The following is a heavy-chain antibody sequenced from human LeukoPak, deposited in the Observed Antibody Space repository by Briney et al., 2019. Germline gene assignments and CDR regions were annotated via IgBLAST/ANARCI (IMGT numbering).Heavy chain of an antibody. Sequence: PGGSLRLSCAASGFTFSSYSMNWVRQAPGKGLEGVSYISSSSSTIYYADSVKGRFTISRDNAKNTLYLQNNSLIAEDTAVYYCAREGGYGDYASGYWGQGTLVTVSS. CDR3: AREGGYGDYASGY. J-gene: IGHJ4*02. CDR2: ISSSSSTI. V-gene: IGHV3-48*01. D-gene: IGHD4-17*01. CDR1: GFTFSSYS.